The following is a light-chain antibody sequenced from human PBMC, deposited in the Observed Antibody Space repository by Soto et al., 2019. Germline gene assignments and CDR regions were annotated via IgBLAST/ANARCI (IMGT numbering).Light chain of an antibody. CDR1: SSNIGAGYD. CDR3: SSYAVSNNLL. Sequence: QSVLTQPPSVSGAPGQRVTISCTGSSSNIGAGYDVHWYQQVTGTAPKLLIYVNNNRPSGVPDRFSGSKSGTSASLVITGLQAEDEADYYCSSYAVSNNLLFGGGTKLTVL. V-gene: IGLV1-40*01. J-gene: IGLJ2*01. CDR2: VNN.